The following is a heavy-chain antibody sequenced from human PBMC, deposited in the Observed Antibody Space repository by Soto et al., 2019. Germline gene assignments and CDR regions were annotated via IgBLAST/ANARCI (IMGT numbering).Heavy chain of an antibody. J-gene: IGHJ6*02. CDR1: GYTFTGYY. V-gene: IGHV1-2*04. D-gene: IGHD6-6*01. CDR3: ARDRIAARPPYYYYGMDV. Sequence: ASVKVSCKASGYTFTGYYMHWVRQAPGQGLEWMGWINPNSGGTNYAQKFQGWVTMTRDTSISTAYMELSRLRSDDTAVYYCARDRIAARPPYYYYGMDVWGQGTTVTVSS. CDR2: INPNSGGT.